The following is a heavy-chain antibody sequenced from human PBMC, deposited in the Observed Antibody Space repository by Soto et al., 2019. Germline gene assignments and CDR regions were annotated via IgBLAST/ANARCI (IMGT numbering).Heavy chain of an antibody. CDR3: ARVIVGATEVDY. V-gene: IGHV4-31*11. D-gene: IGHD1-26*01. CDR2: IYYSGST. Sequence: HVQLQESGPGLVKPSQTLSLTCAVSGGSISSGGYYWSWIRQHPGKGLEWIGYIYYSGSTYYNPSLKSRVTISVDTSKNQCSLKLSSVTAADTAVYYCARVIVGATEVDYWGQGTLVTVSS. CDR1: GGSISSGGYY. J-gene: IGHJ4*02.